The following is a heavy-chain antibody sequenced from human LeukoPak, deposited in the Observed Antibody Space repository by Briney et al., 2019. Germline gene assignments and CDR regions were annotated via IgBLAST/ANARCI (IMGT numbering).Heavy chain of an antibody. V-gene: IGHV3-23*01. D-gene: IGHD7-27*01. CDR2: IGRNGDNI. CDR3: AKYTQTGDSFDY. J-gene: IGHJ4*02. CDR1: GFTFNIYA. Sequence: GGSLRLSCVASGFTFNIYAMIWVRQAPGEGLEWVSVIGRNGDNIHYADSVEGRFTISRDNSKNTLYLQMNSLRAEDTAVYHCAKYTQTGDSFDYWGQGTLVAVSS.